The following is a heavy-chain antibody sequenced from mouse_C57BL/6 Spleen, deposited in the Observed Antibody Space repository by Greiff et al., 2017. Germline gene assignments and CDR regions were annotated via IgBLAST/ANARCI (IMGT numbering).Heavy chain of an antibody. CDR2: ILPGSGSN. CDR3: ASPFYYSNWFAY. CDR1: GYTFTGYW. Sequence: VQLQQSGAELMKPGASVKLSCKATGYTFTGYWIEWVKQRPGHGLEWIGEILPGSGSNNYNEKFKGKATFTADTSSNTAYMQLSSLTTEDAASYYCASPFYYSNWFAYWGQGTLVTVSA. D-gene: IGHD2-5*01. J-gene: IGHJ3*01. V-gene: IGHV1-9*01.